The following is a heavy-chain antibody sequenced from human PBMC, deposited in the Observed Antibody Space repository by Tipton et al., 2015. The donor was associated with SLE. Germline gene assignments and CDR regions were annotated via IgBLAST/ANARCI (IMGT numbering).Heavy chain of an antibody. Sequence: GLVKPSETLSLTCAVYGGSFSGYYWSWIRQPPGKGLEWIGEINHSGNTNYNPSLKSRVTISVDTSKNQFSLKLSSVTAADTAVYYCARGGVPIAFDIWGQGTMATVSS. J-gene: IGHJ3*02. CDR1: GGSFSGYY. V-gene: IGHV4-34*01. CDR3: ARGGVPIAFDI. CDR2: INHSGNT.